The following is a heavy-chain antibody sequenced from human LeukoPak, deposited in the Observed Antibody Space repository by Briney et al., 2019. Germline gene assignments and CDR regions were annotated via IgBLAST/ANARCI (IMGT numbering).Heavy chain of an antibody. J-gene: IGHJ4*02. D-gene: IGHD3-3*01. Sequence: GASVKVSCKASGYTFTSYGISWVRQAPGQGLEWMGWISAYNGNTNYAQKLQGRVTMTTDTSTSTAYMGLRSLRSDDTAVYYCARTYYDLWSGYYFVGENYFDYWGQGTLVTVSS. CDR1: GYTFTSYG. V-gene: IGHV1-18*01. CDR3: ARTYYDLWSGYYFVGENYFDY. CDR2: ISAYNGNT.